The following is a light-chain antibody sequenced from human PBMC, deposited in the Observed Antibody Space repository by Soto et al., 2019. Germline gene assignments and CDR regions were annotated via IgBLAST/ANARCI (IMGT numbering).Light chain of an antibody. CDR3: PWRSDWSPWLT. Sequence: EVVLTQSPATLSLSPGERATLSCRASESIGNYLAWYQQKLGQAPKLLIYDASHRAIGIPGRFSGDGSGTDFTLTISSLEPEDFPVYYCPWRSDWSPWLTFGGGTKVEIK. V-gene: IGKV3-11*01. CDR1: ESIGNY. J-gene: IGKJ4*01. CDR2: DAS.